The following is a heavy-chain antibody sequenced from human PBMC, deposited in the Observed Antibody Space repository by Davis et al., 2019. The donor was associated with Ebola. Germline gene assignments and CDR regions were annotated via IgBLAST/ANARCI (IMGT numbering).Heavy chain of an antibody. CDR3: ARRDGSSGWYNYYGMDV. CDR2: IYYSGST. J-gene: IGHJ6*02. V-gene: IGHV4-59*01. CDR1: GVSISSYY. D-gene: IGHD6-19*01. Sequence: SETLSLTCTVSGVSISSYYLSWIRQPPGKGLEWIGYIYYSGSTNYNPYLKSRVTISVDTSTNQFSLKLSSLTAAETAVYYCARRDGSSGWYNYYGMDVWGQGATVTVSS.